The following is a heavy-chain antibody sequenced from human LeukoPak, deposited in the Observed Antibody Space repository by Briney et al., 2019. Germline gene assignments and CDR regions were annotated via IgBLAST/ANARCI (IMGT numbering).Heavy chain of an antibody. CDR2: IYPGDSDT. Sequence: GESLKISCKGSGYSFTSYWIGWVRQMPGKGLEWMGIIYPGDSDTRYSPSFQGQVTISADKSISTAYLQWSSLKASVTAMYYCARQGIAVAGTGYYYYGMDVWGQGTTVTVSS. CDR1: GYSFTSYW. V-gene: IGHV5-51*01. J-gene: IGHJ6*02. CDR3: ARQGIAVAGTGYYYYGMDV. D-gene: IGHD6-19*01.